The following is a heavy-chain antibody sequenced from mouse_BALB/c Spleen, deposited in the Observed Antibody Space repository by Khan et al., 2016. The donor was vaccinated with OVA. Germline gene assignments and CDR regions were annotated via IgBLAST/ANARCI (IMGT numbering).Heavy chain of an antibody. D-gene: IGHD1-1*02. CDR2: ISSGGTT. Sequence: EVELVESGGDLVKPGGSLKLSCAASGFTFSNYAMSWVRQTPEKRLEWVASISSGGTTYYPGRVKGRFTISRDNARNVLYLQMNSLRAEDTAMFYCARDYWFTYWGQGTLVTVSA. J-gene: IGHJ3*01. CDR3: ARDYWFTY. CDR1: GFTFSNYA. V-gene: IGHV5-6-5*01.